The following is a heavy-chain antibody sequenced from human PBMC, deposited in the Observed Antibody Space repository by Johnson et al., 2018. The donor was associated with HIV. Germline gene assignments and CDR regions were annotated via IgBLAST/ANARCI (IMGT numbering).Heavy chain of an antibody. CDR2: ISGSGGST. J-gene: IGHJ3*02. V-gene: IGHV3-23*04. Sequence: VQLVESGGGVVQPGRSLRLSCAASGFTFSSCAMHWVRQAPGKGLEWVSAISGSGGSTYYADSVKGRCTISRDNSKNTLYLQMNSLRTEDTALYYCAKVHSGQLVGYAFDIWGQGTMVTVSS. D-gene: IGHD1-26*01. CDR3: AKVHSGQLVGYAFDI. CDR1: GFTFSSCA.